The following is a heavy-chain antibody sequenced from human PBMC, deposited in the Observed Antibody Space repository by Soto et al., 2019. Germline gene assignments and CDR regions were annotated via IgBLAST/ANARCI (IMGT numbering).Heavy chain of an antibody. D-gene: IGHD1-26*01. CDR3: ARGAWDRWEQIDY. Sequence: GGSLRLSCAASGFTFSNFIMNWVRQVPGKGLEWVSYIHSSGNTIYYADSVKGRFTISRDNVKNSLYLQMDSLRVEDTAIYYCARGAWDRWEQIDYWGQGSLVTVSS. CDR1: GFTFSNFI. V-gene: IGHV3-48*01. J-gene: IGHJ4*02. CDR2: IHSSGNTI.